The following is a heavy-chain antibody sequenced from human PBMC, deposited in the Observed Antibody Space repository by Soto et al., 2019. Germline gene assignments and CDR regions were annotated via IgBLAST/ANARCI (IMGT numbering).Heavy chain of an antibody. CDR3: AREPQPFTIFGVVSPDDMDV. CDR2: IYHSGST. V-gene: IGHV4-4*02. Sequence: QVQLQESGPGLVKPSGTLSLTCAVSGGSISSSNWWSWVRQPPGKGLEWIGEIYHSGSTNYNPSLNGRVTRAVGRPKNQSALKLSSVTAAGTAVYYCAREPQPFTIFGVVSPDDMDVWGQGTTVTVS. J-gene: IGHJ6*02. CDR1: GGSISSSNW. D-gene: IGHD3-3*01.